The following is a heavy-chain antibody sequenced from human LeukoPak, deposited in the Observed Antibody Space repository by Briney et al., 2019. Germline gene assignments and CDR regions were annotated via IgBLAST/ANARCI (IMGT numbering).Heavy chain of an antibody. CDR1: GGTFSSYA. V-gene: IGHV1-69*13. CDR2: IIPIFGTA. J-gene: IGHJ6*03. Sequence: ASVKVSCKASGGTFSSYAISWVRQAPGQGLEWMGGIIPIFGTANYAQKFQGRVTITADESTSTAYMELSSLRSEDTAVYYCAGNVYGDGYYYYMDVWGKGTTVTVSS. CDR3: AGNVYGDGYYYYMDV. D-gene: IGHD4-17*01.